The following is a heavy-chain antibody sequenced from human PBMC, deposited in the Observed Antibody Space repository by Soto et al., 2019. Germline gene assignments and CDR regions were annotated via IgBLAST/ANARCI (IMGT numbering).Heavy chain of an antibody. J-gene: IGHJ6*02. Sequence: GGSLRLSCAASGFTFSSYGMHWVRQAPGKGLEWVAVISYDGSNKYYADSVKGRFTISRDNSKNTLYLQMNSLRAEDTAVYYCAREDIVLVPAAPVLYYYGMDVWGQGTTVTVSS. CDR3: AREDIVLVPAAPVLYYYGMDV. V-gene: IGHV3-30*12. CDR1: GFTFSSYG. CDR2: ISYDGSNK. D-gene: IGHD2-2*01.